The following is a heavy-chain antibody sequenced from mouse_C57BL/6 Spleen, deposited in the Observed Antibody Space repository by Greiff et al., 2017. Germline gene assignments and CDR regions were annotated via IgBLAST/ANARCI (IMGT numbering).Heavy chain of an antibody. CDR2: IYPRDGST. Sequence: QVQLKQSGPELVKPGASVKLSCKASGYTFTSYDINWVKQRPGQGLEWIGWIYPRDGSTKYNEKFKGKATLTVDTSSSTAYMERHSLTSEDSAVYFCARRDYYGSSLYAMDYWGQGTSVTVSS. J-gene: IGHJ4*01. CDR3: ARRDYYGSSLYAMDY. CDR1: GYTFTSYD. D-gene: IGHD1-1*01. V-gene: IGHV1-85*01.